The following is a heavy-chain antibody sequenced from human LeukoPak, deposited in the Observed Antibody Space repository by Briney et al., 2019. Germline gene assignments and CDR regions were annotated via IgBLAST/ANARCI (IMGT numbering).Heavy chain of an antibody. CDR1: GFTVSSNY. V-gene: IGHV3-66*02. CDR3: AKGVKHIVVLTAQHYFDY. J-gene: IGHJ4*02. CDR2: IYSGGST. Sequence: GGSLRLSCAASGFTVSSNYMSWVRQAPGKGLEWVSVIYSGGSTYYADSVKGRFTISRDNSKSTLYLQMNTLRAEDTAVYYCAKGVKHIVVLTAQHYFDYWGQGTLVTVSS. D-gene: IGHD2-21*02.